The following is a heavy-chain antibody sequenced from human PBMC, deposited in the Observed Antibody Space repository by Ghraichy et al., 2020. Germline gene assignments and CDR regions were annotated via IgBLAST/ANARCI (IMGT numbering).Heavy chain of an antibody. V-gene: IGHV4-38-2*01. CDR3: ARSGGSCQGFDY. CDR1: GYSISSGYY. Sequence: AETLSLTCAVSGYSISSGYYWGWIRQPPGKGLEWIGSIYHSGSTYYNPSLKSRVTISVDTSKNQFSLKLSSVTAADTAVYYCARSGGSCQGFDYWGQGTLVTVSS. D-gene: IGHD2-15*01. CDR2: IYHSGST. J-gene: IGHJ4*02.